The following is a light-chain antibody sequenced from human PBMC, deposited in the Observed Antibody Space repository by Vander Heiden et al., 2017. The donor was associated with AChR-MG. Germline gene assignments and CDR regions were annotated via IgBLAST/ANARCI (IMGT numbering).Light chain of an antibody. V-gene: IGKV3-20*01. CDR3: QQHGSSPAYT. CDR1: QSVSSSY. J-gene: IGKJ2*01. CDR2: GAS. Sequence: EIVLTQSPGTLSLSPGERATLSCRASQSVSSSYLAWYQQKPGQAPRLLIYGASSRATGTPDRFSGSGSGTDFTLTISRLEPEDFAVYYCQQHGSSPAYTFGQGTKLEIK.